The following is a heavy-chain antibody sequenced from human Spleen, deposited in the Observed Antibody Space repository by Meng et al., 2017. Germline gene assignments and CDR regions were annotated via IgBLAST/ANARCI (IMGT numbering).Heavy chain of an antibody. CDR1: GASISSDNW. V-gene: IGHV4-4*02. CDR2: IYHSGST. D-gene: IGHD3-3*01. CDR3: TKNDFHCLGY. J-gene: IGHJ4*02. Sequence: QVQLQASGPGLVKPSGTLSLTCAVSGASISSDNWWSWVRQPPGKGLEWIGEIYHSGSTNYNPSLKSRITISVDKPKNQFSLTLSSVTAADTAVYYCTKNDFHCLGYWGQGTLVTVSS.